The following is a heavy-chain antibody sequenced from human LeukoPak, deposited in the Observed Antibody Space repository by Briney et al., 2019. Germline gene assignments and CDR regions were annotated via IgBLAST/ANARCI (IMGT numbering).Heavy chain of an antibody. V-gene: IGHV1-69*05. CDR2: IIPIFGTA. D-gene: IGHD3-3*01. CDR3: ARDPTQGYYDFWSGYYKGWFDP. CDR1: GGTFRSYA. J-gene: IGHJ5*02. Sequence: SVKVSCKASGGTFRSYAISWVRQAPGQGLEWMGGIIPIFGTANYAQKFQGRVTITTDESTSTAYMELSSLRSEDTAVYYCARDPTQGYYDFWSGYYKGWFDPWGQGTLVTVSS.